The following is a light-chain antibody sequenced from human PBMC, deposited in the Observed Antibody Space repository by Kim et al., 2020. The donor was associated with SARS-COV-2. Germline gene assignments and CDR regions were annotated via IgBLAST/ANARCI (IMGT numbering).Light chain of an antibody. V-gene: IGKV3-15*01. Sequence: VCPGGRATLSCRASQSVSSNLAWYQQKPGQAPRLLIYGASTRATGIPARFSGSGSGTDFTLTISSLQSEDFAVYYCQQYNNWPLTFGGGTKLEI. CDR1: QSVSSN. CDR2: GAS. J-gene: IGKJ4*01. CDR3: QQYNNWPLT.